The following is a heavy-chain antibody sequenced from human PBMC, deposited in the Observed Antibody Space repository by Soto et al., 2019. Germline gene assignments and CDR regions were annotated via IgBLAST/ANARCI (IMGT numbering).Heavy chain of an antibody. CDR1: GYTFSSFA. J-gene: IGHJ3*02. CDR3: AKERARAKCGLPSFDS. V-gene: IGHV3-23*01. Sequence: PGVSLRLSCVACGYTFSSFAMSWVRQAPGRGLEWVSGISGSGETTWDADSVKGRFIISRDNSKNTLYLEMKSLRAEDTAVYYCAKERARAKCGLPSFDSWGQGTTVTV. CDR2: ISGSGETT. D-gene: IGHD6-25*01.